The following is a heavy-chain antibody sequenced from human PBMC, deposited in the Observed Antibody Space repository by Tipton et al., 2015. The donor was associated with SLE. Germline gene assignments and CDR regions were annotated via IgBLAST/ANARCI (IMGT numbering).Heavy chain of an antibody. J-gene: IGHJ3*02. CDR1: GFTFSTYE. CDR2: TNTGGGII. D-gene: IGHD6-13*01. CDR3: ARDRFLNIETAGLGDAFDI. V-gene: IGHV3-48*03. Sequence: SLRLSCEASGFTFSTYEMNWVRQAPGKGLEWISFTNTGGGIIYYADSVKGRFTTSRDNARNSLYLQMNSLRAEDTAVYYCARDRFLNIETAGLGDAFDIWGQGTMVTVSS.